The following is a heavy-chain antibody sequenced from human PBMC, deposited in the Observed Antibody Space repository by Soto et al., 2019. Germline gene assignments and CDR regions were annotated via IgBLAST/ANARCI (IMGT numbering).Heavy chain of an antibody. Sequence: PGGSLRLSCAASGFTFSSYAMSWVRQAPGEGLEWVSAISGSGGSTYYADSVKGRFTISRDNSKNTLYLQMNSLRAEDTAVYYCAKDSNFDWLLPFDYWGQGTLVTVSS. V-gene: IGHV3-23*01. CDR2: ISGSGGST. D-gene: IGHD3-9*01. CDR3: AKDSNFDWLLPFDY. CDR1: GFTFSSYA. J-gene: IGHJ4*02.